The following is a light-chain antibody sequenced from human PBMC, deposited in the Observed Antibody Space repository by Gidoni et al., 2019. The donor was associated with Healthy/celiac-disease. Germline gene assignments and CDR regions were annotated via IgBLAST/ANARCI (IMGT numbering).Light chain of an antibody. Sequence: DIVMTQTPLSLPVTPGEPASISCRSSQSLLDSDDGNTYLDWSLQKPGQSPQLLIYTLSDRASGVPDRFSGSGSGTDFTLKISRVEAEDVGVYYCMQRIEFPSGGLTFGGGTKVEIK. J-gene: IGKJ4*01. CDR3: MQRIEFPSGGLT. CDR1: QSLLDSDDGNTY. V-gene: IGKV2-40*01. CDR2: TLS.